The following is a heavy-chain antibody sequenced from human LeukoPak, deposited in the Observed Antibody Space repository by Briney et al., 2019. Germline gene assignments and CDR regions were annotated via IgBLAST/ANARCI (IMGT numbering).Heavy chain of an antibody. CDR3: ARVHTMIVVGIDY. Sequence: PSETLSLTCAVYGGSFSGYYWSWIRQPPGKGLEWIGEINHSGSTSYNPSLKSRVTISVDTSKNQFSLKLSSVTAADTAVYYCARVHTMIVVGIDYWGQGTLVTVSS. V-gene: IGHV4-34*01. D-gene: IGHD3-22*01. CDR1: GGSFSGYY. CDR2: INHSGST. J-gene: IGHJ4*02.